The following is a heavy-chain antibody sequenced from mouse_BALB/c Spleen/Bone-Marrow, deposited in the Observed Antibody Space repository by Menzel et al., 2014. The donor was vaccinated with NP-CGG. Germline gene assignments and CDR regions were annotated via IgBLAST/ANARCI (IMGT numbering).Heavy chain of an antibody. Sequence: EVNLVESGPSLVKPSQTLSLTCSATGDSITNGYWNWIRRFPGNKLEYMGYINYSGSTYYNPSLKSRISITRDTSKNQFFLQLNSVTTEDTATYYCVRSGYYGSYPASFWGQGTLVTVSA. CDR3: VRSGYYGSYPASF. CDR2: INYSGST. CDR1: GDSITNGY. V-gene: IGHV3-8*02. D-gene: IGHD2-1*01. J-gene: IGHJ3*01.